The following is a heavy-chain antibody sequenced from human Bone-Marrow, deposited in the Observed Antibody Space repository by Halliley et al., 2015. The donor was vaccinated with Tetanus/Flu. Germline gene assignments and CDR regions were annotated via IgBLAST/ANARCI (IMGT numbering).Heavy chain of an antibody. Sequence: GRPNYNPSLKRRVPPSLETSKGQFYLKLSSVTVADTAVYYCARGAVITVYRFGMDVWGQGITVTFSS. CDR2: GRP. CDR3: ARGAVITVYRFGMDV. V-gene: IGHV4-59*09. D-gene: IGHD1-20*01. J-gene: IGHJ6*02.